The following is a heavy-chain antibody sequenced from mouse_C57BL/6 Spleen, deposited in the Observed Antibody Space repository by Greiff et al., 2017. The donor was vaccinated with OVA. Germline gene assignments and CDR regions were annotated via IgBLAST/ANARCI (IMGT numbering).Heavy chain of an antibody. Sequence: EVMLVESGGGLVQPKGSLKLSCAASGFSFNTYAMNWVRQAPGKGLEWVARIRSKSNNYATYYADSVKDRFTISRDDSESMLYLQMNNLKTEDTAMYYCVRLLSPGWYFDVWGTGTTVTVSS. CDR1: GFSFNTYA. CDR3: VRLLSPGWYFDV. CDR2: IRSKSNNYAT. J-gene: IGHJ1*03. D-gene: IGHD1-1*01. V-gene: IGHV10-1*01.